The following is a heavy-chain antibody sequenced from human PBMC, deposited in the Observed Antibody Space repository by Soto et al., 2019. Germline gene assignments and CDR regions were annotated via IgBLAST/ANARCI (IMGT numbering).Heavy chain of an antibody. V-gene: IGHV1-18*01. CDR3: ARHTYYDFWSGYYPQDYGMDV. D-gene: IGHD3-3*01. CDR1: GYTFTSYG. CDR2: ISAYNGNT. J-gene: IGHJ6*02. Sequence: ASVKVSCKASGYTFTSYGISWVRRAPGQGLEWMGWISAYNGNTNYAQKLQGRVTMTTDTSTSTAYMELRSLRSDGTAVYYCARHTYYDFWSGYYPQDYGMDVWGQGTTVTVSS.